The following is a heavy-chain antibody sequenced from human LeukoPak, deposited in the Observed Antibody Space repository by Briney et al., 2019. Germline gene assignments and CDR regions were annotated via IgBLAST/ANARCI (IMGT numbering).Heavy chain of an antibody. CDR3: ARDRSGAVGADTSEFDY. CDR1: GFTFSSYG. J-gene: IGHJ4*02. Sequence: GGSLRLSCAASGFTFSSYGMHWVRQAPGKGLEWVGRSRNKAHRYSTEYAASVKGRFTISRDDSKNSLYLQMNSLKTEDTAVYYCARDRSGAVGADTSEFDYWGQGTLVTVSS. V-gene: IGHV3-72*01. D-gene: IGHD1-26*01. CDR2: SRNKAHRYST.